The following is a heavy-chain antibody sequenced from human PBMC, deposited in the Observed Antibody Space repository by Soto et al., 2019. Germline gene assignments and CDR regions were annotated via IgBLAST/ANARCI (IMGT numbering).Heavy chain of an antibody. CDR3: ARVDTYDYYYAMDV. Sequence: GGSLRLSCAASGFTVTSNYMNWVRQPPGKGLEWVSIIYSSGATYYADSVKGRFTISRDISKNTLYLQMRNLRAEDTAIYYCARVDTYDYYYAMDVWGQGTTVTVSS. V-gene: IGHV3-53*01. D-gene: IGHD5-18*01. CDR2: IYSSGAT. J-gene: IGHJ6*02. CDR1: GFTVTSNY.